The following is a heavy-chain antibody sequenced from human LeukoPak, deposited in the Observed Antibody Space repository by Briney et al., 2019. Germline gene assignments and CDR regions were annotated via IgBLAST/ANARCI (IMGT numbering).Heavy chain of an antibody. V-gene: IGHV1-18*01. CDR1: GYTFTRYG. D-gene: IGHD3-10*01. J-gene: IGHJ4*02. CDR3: ARDLQITMVRGVITPFLDY. Sequence: ASVKVSCKASGYTFTRYGISWVRQAPGHGLEWMGWISAYNGNTNYAQKLQGRVTMTTDTSTSTAYMELRSLRSDDTAVYYCARDLQITMVRGVITPFLDYWGQGTLVTVSS. CDR2: ISAYNGNT.